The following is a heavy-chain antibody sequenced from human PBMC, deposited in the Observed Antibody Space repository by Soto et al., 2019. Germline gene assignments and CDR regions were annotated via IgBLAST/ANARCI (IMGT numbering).Heavy chain of an antibody. CDR2: IYTSGST. CDR1: GGSISSYY. Sequence: PSETLSLTCTVSGGSISSYYWSWIRQPAGKGLEWIGRIYTSGSTNYNPSLKSRVTMSVDTSKNQFSLKLSSVTAADTAVYYCARDNEYCSGGSCPYYYYYGMDVWGQGTTVTVSS. CDR3: ARDNEYCSGGSCPYYYYYGMDV. V-gene: IGHV4-4*07. D-gene: IGHD2-15*01. J-gene: IGHJ6*02.